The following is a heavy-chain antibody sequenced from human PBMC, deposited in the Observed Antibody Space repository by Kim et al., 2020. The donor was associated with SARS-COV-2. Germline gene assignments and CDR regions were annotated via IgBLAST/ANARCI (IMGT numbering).Heavy chain of an antibody. D-gene: IGHD3-16*02. V-gene: IGHV1-3*01. CDR1: GYTFTSYA. J-gene: IGHJ4*02. Sequence: ASVKVSCKASGYTFTSYAMHWVRQAPGQRLEWMGWINAGNGNTKYSQKFQGRVTITRDTSASTAYMELSSLRSEDTAVYYCARDPGYDYVWGSYLERGPLFDYWGQGTLVTVSS. CDR3: ARDPGYDYVWGSYLERGPLFDY. CDR2: INAGNGNT.